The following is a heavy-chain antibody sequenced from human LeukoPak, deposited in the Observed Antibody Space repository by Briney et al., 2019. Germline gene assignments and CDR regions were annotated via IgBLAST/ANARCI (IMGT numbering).Heavy chain of an antibody. V-gene: IGHV4-59*01. CDR3: ARDYYDNRGDAFDI. CDR1: GGSISTYS. J-gene: IGHJ3*02. D-gene: IGHD3-22*01. CDR2: IYYSGST. Sequence: SETLSLTCTFSGGSISTYSRSWIRQPPGKGLEWIGYIYYSGSTNYNPSLKSRVTISVDTSQSQFCLKLSSVPAADTAVSYCARDYYDNRGDAFDIWGQGTMVSVSS.